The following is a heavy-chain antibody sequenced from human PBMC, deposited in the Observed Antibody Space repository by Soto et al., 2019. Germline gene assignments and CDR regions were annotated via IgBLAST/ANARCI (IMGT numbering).Heavy chain of an antibody. V-gene: IGHV1-46*03. CDR3: ARDPRAAAAYFDY. J-gene: IGHJ4*02. D-gene: IGHD6-13*01. CDR1: GYTFTICY. Sequence: ASVKVSCKASGYTFTICYMHWVRQAPGQGLEWMGIINPSGGSTSYAQKFQGRVTMTRDTSTSTVYMELSSLRSEDAAVYYCARDPRAAAAYFDYWGQGTLVTVSS. CDR2: INPSGGST.